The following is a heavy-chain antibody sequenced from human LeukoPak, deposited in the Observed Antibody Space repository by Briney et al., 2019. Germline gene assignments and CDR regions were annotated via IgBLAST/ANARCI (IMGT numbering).Heavy chain of an antibody. CDR2: ISGSGGSP. V-gene: IGHV3-23*01. D-gene: IGHD3-22*01. Sequence: GVPLRLSCVVSGFTFSTFAMSWVRQAPGKGLEWVSSISGSGGSPYYADSVKGRFNITRGNSKNTLYLQMNSLKAEDTALYYCAKDLDSGSSGFTHCFDYWGQGTLVTVSS. CDR3: AKDLDSGSSGFTHCFDY. J-gene: IGHJ4*02. CDR1: GFTFSTFA.